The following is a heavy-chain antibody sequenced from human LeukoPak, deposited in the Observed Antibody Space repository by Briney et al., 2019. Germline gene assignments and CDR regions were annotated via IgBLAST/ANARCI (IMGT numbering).Heavy chain of an antibody. CDR3: ARTTTVTTVPAFDI. CDR2: IYYSGST. Sequence: SETLSLTCTVSGGSISSYYWSWIRQPPGKGLEWIGYIYYSGSTNYNPSLKSRVTISVDTSKNQFSLKLSSVTAADTAVYCCARTTTVTTVPAFDIWGQGTMVTVSS. J-gene: IGHJ3*02. CDR1: GGSISSYY. V-gene: IGHV4-59*01. D-gene: IGHD4-17*01.